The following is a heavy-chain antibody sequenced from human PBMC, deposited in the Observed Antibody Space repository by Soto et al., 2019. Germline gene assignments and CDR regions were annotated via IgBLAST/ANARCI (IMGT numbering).Heavy chain of an antibody. CDR3: ARLVMGVYCSGGSCYPGPGAFDI. CDR2: IYYSGST. Sequence: SSETLSLTCTVSGGSISSYYWSWIRQPPGKGLEWIGYIYYSGSTNYNPSLKSRVTISVDTSKNQFSLKLSSVTAADTAVYYCARLVMGVYCSGGSCYPGPGAFDIWGQGTMVTVSS. D-gene: IGHD2-15*01. V-gene: IGHV4-59*01. J-gene: IGHJ3*02. CDR1: GGSISSYY.